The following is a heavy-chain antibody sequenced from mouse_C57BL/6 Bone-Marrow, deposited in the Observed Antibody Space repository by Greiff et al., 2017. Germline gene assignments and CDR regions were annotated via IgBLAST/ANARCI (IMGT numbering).Heavy chain of an antibody. Sequence: EVKVVESGGDLVKPGGSLKLSCAASGFTFSSYGMPWVRQTPDQRLEWVATISRGGSYTYYPDSVKGRVTISSDNAYNTLYRQISSLKSEDTDVCDGARHLLPVVALAMDYWGQGTSVTVSS. V-gene: IGHV5-6*01. J-gene: IGHJ4*01. CDR2: ISRGGSYT. CDR3: ARHLLPVVALAMDY. CDR1: GFTFSSYG. D-gene: IGHD1-1*01.